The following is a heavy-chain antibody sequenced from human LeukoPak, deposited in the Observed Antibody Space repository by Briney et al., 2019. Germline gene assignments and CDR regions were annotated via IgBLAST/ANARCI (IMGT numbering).Heavy chain of an antibody. J-gene: IGHJ5*02. V-gene: IGHV5-51*01. CDR2: IYPGDSDT. D-gene: IGHD2-15*01. Sequence: GESLKISCKGSGYIFTSYWIGWVRQMPGKGLEWMGIIYPGDSDTRYSPSFQGQVTISADESISTACLQWSSLKASDTAMYYCARRGDCSGGSCYSSWFDPWGQGTLVTVSS. CDR1: GYIFTSYW. CDR3: ARRGDCSGGSCYSSWFDP.